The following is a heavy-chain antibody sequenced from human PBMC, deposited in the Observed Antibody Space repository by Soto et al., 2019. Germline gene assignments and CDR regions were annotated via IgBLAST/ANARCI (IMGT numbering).Heavy chain of an antibody. D-gene: IGHD6-13*01. CDR3: ARTVQGAAAGKDYYYYYGMDV. Sequence: GGSLRLSCAASGFTFSSYSMNWVRQAPGKGLEWVSYISSSSSTIYYADSVKGRFTISRDNAKNSLYLQMNSLRDEDTAVYYCARTVQGAAAGKDYYYYYGMDVWGQGTTVTVSS. CDR2: ISSSSSTI. CDR1: GFTFSSYS. J-gene: IGHJ6*02. V-gene: IGHV3-48*02.